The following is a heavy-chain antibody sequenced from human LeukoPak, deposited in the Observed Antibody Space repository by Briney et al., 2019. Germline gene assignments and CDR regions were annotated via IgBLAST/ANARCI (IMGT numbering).Heavy chain of an antibody. D-gene: IGHD5-18*01. J-gene: IGHJ3*02. CDR1: GYTFTSYG. V-gene: IGHV1-18*01. CDR2: ISAYNGNT. CDR3: ARWRIQLWFGYDAFDI. Sequence: GASVKVSCKASGYTFTSYGISWVRQAPGQGLEWMGWISAYNGNTNYAQKLQGRVTMTTDTSTSTAYMELRSLRSDDTAVYYCARWRIQLWFGYDAFDIWGQGTMVTVSS.